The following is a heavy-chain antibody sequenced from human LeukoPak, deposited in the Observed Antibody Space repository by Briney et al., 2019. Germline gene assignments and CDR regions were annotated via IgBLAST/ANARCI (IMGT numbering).Heavy chain of an antibody. V-gene: IGHV1-8*01. J-gene: IGHJ4*02. Sequence: ASVKVSRKASGYTFTSYDINWVRQATGQGLEWMGWMNPNSGNTGYAQKFQGRVTMTRNTSISTAYMELSSLRSEDTAVYYCARGRNVYGGNSEDDYWGQGTLVTVSS. CDR2: MNPNSGNT. CDR1: GYTFTSYD. CDR3: ARGRNVYGGNSEDDY. D-gene: IGHD4-23*01.